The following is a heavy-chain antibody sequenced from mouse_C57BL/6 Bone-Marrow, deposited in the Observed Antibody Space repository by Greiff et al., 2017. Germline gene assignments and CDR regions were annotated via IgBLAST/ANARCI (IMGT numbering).Heavy chain of an antibody. V-gene: IGHV10-3*01. D-gene: IGHD1-1*01. Sequence: EVQLVESGGGLVQPKGSLKLSCAASGFTFHTYAMHWVRQAPGKGLEWVARIRSKSSNYATYYADSVNDRFTISSDDSQSMLYLQMNNLKTEDTAMYYCVRGRSLPAFAYWGQGTLVTVSA. CDR3: VRGRSLPAFAY. J-gene: IGHJ3*01. CDR1: GFTFHTYA. CDR2: IRSKSSNYAT.